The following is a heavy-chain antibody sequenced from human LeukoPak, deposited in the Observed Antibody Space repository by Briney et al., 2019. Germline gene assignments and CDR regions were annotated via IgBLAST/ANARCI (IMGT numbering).Heavy chain of an antibody. Sequence: PGRSLRLSCTASGFTFGDYAMSWFRQAPGKGLEWVGFIRSKAYGGTTEYAASVKGRFTISRDDSKSIAYLQMNSLKTEDTAVYYCTRGRNGGNSRAWIFDYWGQGTLVTVSS. D-gene: IGHD4-23*01. CDR3: TRGRNGGNSRAWIFDY. CDR2: IRSKAYGGTT. CDR1: GFTFGDYA. J-gene: IGHJ4*02. V-gene: IGHV3-49*03.